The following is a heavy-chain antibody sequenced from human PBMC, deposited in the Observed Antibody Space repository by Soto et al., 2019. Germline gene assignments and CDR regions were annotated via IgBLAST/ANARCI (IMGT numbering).Heavy chain of an antibody. V-gene: IGHV3-21*01. CDR2: ISSSSSYI. CDR3: AREVAATRAYYFDY. CDR1: GFTFSSYS. D-gene: IGHD2-15*01. Sequence: LRLSCAASGFTFSSYSMNWVRQAPGKGLEWVSSISSSSSYIYYADSVKGRFTISRDNAKNSLYLQMNSLRAEDTAVYYCAREVAATRAYYFDYWGQGTLVTVSS. J-gene: IGHJ4*02.